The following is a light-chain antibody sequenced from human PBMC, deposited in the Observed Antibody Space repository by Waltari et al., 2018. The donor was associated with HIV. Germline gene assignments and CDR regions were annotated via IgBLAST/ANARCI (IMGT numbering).Light chain of an antibody. J-gene: IGKJ2*01. CDR3: QQYGSSPYT. V-gene: IGKV3-20*01. Sequence: IVFTPSPCTLSLSPGDTATLLWRASQSVTSTYLAWYHQKPGQAPSLLSYGASSRATGIPDRFRGSGSGTDFTLTIRRLEPEDLAVYYCQQYGSSPYTFGQGTKLEIK. CDR1: QSVTSTY. CDR2: GAS.